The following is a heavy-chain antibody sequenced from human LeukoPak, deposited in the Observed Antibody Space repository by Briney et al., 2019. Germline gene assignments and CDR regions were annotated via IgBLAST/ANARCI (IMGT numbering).Heavy chain of an antibody. Sequence: KSSETLSLTCAVYGGSFSGYYRSWIRQPPGKGLEWMGYIYYSGSTNYNPSLKSRVTISIDTSKNQFSLKLSSVTAADTAVYYCARDLRYGDYGRFDPWGQGTLVTVSS. CDR3: ARDLRYGDYGRFDP. D-gene: IGHD4-17*01. CDR2: IYYSGST. CDR1: GGSFSGYY. V-gene: IGHV4-59*12. J-gene: IGHJ5*02.